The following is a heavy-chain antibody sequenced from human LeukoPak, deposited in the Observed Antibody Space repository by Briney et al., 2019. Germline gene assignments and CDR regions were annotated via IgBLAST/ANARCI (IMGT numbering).Heavy chain of an antibody. D-gene: IGHD1-26*01. J-gene: IGHJ4*02. V-gene: IGHV1-18*01. CDR1: GYTFTSYG. CDR3: ARTPHTAIVGATIYYFDY. Sequence: ASVKVSCKDSGYTFTSYGISWVRQAPGQGLEWMGWISAYNGNTNYAQKLQGRVTMTTDTSTSTAYMELRSLRSDDTAVYYCARTPHTAIVGATIYYFDYWGQGTLVTVSS. CDR2: ISAYNGNT.